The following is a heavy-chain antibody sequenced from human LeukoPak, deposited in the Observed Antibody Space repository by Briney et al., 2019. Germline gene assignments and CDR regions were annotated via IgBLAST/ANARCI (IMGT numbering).Heavy chain of an antibody. CDR2: IYTGGNT. Sequence: GGSLRLSCAASGFTVDSNYLSWVRQAPGKGLEWVSTIYTGGNTYYAASVKGRFTISRDNSKNTLYLEMNRLRADDTAVYYCARGDWDYGSGNFGYWGQGTLVTVSS. J-gene: IGHJ4*02. V-gene: IGHV3-53*05. CDR1: GFTVDSNY. D-gene: IGHD3-10*01. CDR3: ARGDWDYGSGNFGY.